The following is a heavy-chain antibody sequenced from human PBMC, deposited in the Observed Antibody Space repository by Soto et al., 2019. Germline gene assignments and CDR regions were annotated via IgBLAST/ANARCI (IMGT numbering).Heavy chain of an antibody. J-gene: IGHJ6*02. CDR2: ISFDGTHK. CDR3: ARDPSTTGYYGLDV. Sequence: GGSLRLSCAASGFNFKAYGMHWVRQAPGKGLEWVAVISFDGTHKYYADSVKGRLTISRDNSKNTLYLQMNSLRADDTAMYYCARDPSTTGYYGLDVWGQGTTVTVSS. V-gene: IGHV3-30*03. CDR1: GFNFKAYG.